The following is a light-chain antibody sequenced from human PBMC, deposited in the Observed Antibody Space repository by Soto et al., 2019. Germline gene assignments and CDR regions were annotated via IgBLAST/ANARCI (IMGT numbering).Light chain of an antibody. CDR3: QSYDSSLYV. V-gene: IGLV1-40*01. CDR1: SSNIGAGYD. CDR2: GNS. J-gene: IGLJ1*01. Sequence: QSVLTQPPSVSVAPGQRVTISCTGSSSNIGAGYDVQWYQQLPGTAPKLLIYGNSNRPSGVPDRFSGSKSGTSASLAITGLQAEDEADYYCQSYDSSLYVFGTGTKLTVL.